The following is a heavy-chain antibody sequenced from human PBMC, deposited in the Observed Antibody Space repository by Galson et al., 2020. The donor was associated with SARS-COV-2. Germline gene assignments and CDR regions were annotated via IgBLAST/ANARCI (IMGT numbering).Heavy chain of an antibody. CDR3: ARDRQKVVTATDAMDF. CDR1: GYTFTGYY. J-gene: IGHJ6*02. V-gene: IGHV1-2*02. D-gene: IGHD2-21*02. Sequence: ASVKVSCKASGYTFTGYYMHWVRQAPGQGLEWMGWINPNSGGTNYAQRFQGRVTLTRDTSISTAYMELSWLRLDDTAVYFCARDRQKVVTATDAMDFWGQGTTVTVSS. CDR2: INPNSGGT.